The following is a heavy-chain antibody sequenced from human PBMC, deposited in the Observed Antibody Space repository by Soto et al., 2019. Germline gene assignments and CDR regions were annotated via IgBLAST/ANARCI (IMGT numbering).Heavy chain of an antibody. CDR2: ISGSGGST. D-gene: IGHD3-3*01. J-gene: IGHJ4*02. CDR3: ADSYDFWSGYYFYFDY. CDR1: GFTFSDYY. V-gene: IGHV3-23*01. Sequence: PGGSLRLSCAASGFTFSDYYMSWIRQAPGKGLEWVSAISGSGGSTYYADSVKGRFTISRDNSKNTLYLQMNSLRAEDTAVYYCADSYDFWSGYYFYFDYWGQGTLVSVSS.